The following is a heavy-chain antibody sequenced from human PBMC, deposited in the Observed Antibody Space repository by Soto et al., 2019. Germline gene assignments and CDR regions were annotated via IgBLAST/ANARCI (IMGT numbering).Heavy chain of an antibody. J-gene: IGHJ6*03. CDR2: ISSNGVGT. CDR1: GFTLSGYA. Sequence: EVQLAESGGGLAQPGGSLRLSCAAPGFTLSGYAMDWVRQAPGRGLEYVSGISSNGVGTYYANSVQGRLTISRDNSKNTVYLQMGSLRPEDMAVYYCARRARPDFYYMDVWGKGTTVTVSS. CDR3: ARRARPDFYYMDV. V-gene: IGHV3-64*01. D-gene: IGHD6-6*01.